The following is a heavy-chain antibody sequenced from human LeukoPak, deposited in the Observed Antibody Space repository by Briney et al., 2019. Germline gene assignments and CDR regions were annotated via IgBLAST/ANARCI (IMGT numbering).Heavy chain of an antibody. CDR2: FYTSGGT. J-gene: IGHJ4*02. CDR1: GGSISSGGYY. CDR3: AREMSS. V-gene: IGHV4-31*03. Sequence: SETLSLTCTVSGGSISSGGYYWSWIRQHPEKGLEWIGFFYTSGGTYYNPSLKSRLTISVDTSNNQFYLGLTSVTAADTAVYYCAREMSSWGQGILVTVSS.